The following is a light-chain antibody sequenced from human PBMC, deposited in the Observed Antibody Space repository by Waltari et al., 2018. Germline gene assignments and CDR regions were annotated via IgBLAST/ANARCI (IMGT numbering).Light chain of an antibody. CDR1: SDHLSSTSF. J-gene: IGLJ3*02. CDR3: VVYMGGGIWV. CDR2: KAN. V-gene: IGLV8-61*01. Sequence: TVGTQEPSFSVSTGGLVTVTCAFSSDHLSSTSFVRWYQRSPGQTPRTLVYKANMRASGVSDRLSGYIFGNKAGLMIAGAQADDGSEYFCVVYMGGGIWVFGGVTKLIVL.